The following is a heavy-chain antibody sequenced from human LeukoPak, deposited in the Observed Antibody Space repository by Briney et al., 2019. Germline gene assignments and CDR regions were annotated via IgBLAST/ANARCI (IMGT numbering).Heavy chain of an antibody. D-gene: IGHD1-26*01. CDR2: IYYSGST. J-gene: IGHJ4*02. CDR3: ARDRGVGAMGD. CDR1: GDSISSGNY. Sequence: SETLSLTCTVSGDSISSGNYWGWIRQPPGKGLEWIGYIYYSGSTNYNPSLKSRVTISVDTSKNQFSLKLSSVTAADTAVYYCARDRGVGAMGDWGQGTLVTVSS. V-gene: IGHV4-61*01.